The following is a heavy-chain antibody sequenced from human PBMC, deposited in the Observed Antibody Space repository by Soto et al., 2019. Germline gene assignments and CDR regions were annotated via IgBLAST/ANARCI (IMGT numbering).Heavy chain of an antibody. J-gene: IGHJ6*02. V-gene: IGHV3-21*01. D-gene: IGHD2-2*02. CDR3: AREYTAWPLAYGLDG. Sequence: PGGSLRPSCVGSGFTFSNYSTNWVRQAPVKGLEWVSSIRRRQDNYYADSVKGRFTIPRDNAKNSVSLQMSNLRAEDTAVYYCAREYTAWPLAYGLDGWGQGSTVTVSS. CDR2: IRRRQDN. CDR1: GFTFSNYS.